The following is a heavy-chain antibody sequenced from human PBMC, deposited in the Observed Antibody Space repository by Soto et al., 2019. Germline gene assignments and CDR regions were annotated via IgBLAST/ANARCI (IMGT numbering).Heavy chain of an antibody. CDR1: GFTFSSYA. J-gene: IGHJ4*02. D-gene: IGHD3-22*01. V-gene: IGHV3-30-3*01. CDR3: AREISYDNYFDY. CDR2: ISYDGSNK. Sequence: PGGSLRLSCAASGFTFSSYAMHWVRQAPGKGLEWVAVISYDGSNKYYADSVKGRFTISRDNSKNTLYLQMNSLRAEDTAVYYCAREISYDNYFDYWGQGTLVTVSS.